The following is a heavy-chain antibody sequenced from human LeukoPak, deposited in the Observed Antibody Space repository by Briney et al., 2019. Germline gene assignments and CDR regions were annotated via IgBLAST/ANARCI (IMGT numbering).Heavy chain of an antibody. J-gene: IGHJ4*02. CDR3: ARGQFPYYYDSSGI. Sequence: SETLSLTCTVSGGSISSYYWSWIRQPPGKGLEWIGYIYYSGSTNYNPSLKSRVTISVDTSKNQFSLRLSSVTAADTAVYYCARGQFPYYYDSSGIWGQGTLVTVSS. V-gene: IGHV4-59*01. CDR1: GGSISSYY. D-gene: IGHD3-22*01. CDR2: IYYSGST.